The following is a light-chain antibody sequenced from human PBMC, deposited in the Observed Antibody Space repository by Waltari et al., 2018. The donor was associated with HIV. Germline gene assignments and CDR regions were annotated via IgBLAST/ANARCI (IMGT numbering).Light chain of an antibody. CDR3: SSYTSSSTLEVV. J-gene: IGLJ2*01. CDR2: DVS. CDR1: RSAVGGSNY. V-gene: IGLV2-14*03. Sequence: SALTQPASVSGSPGQSITIPCPGTRSAVGGSNYVSCYQQHPGKAPKLLIYDVSNRPSGVSNRFSGSKSGNTASLTISGLQAEDEADYYCSSYTSSSTLEVVFGGGTKLTVL.